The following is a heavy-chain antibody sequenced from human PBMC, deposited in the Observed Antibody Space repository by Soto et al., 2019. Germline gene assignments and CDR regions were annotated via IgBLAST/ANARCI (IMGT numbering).Heavy chain of an antibody. CDR3: AREIVTAGGNNYFDP. V-gene: IGHV4-4*02. Sequence: SETLSLTCGVPGGTVASSHWWSWVRQSPGRGLEWIGNVYHTGDTNFNPSLQSRVTFSVDKSNNQFSLRLTSVTAADTAVYFCAREIVTAGGNNYFDPWGPGTLVTVSS. CDR2: VYHTGDT. J-gene: IGHJ5*02. D-gene: IGHD2-21*02. CDR1: GGTVASSHW.